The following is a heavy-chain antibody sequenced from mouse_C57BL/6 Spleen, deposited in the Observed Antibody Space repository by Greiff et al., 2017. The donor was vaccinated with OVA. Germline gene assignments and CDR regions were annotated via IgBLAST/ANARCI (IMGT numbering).Heavy chain of an antibody. J-gene: IGHJ3*01. CDR2: ISYDGSN. Sequence: VQLQQSGPGLVKPSQSLSLTCSVPGYSITSGYYWNWIRQFPGNKLEWMGYISYDGSNNYNPSLKNRISITRDTSKNQFFLKLNSVTTEDTATYYCASYYYGSSPWFAYWGQGTLVTVSA. V-gene: IGHV3-6*01. CDR1: GYSITSGYY. CDR3: ASYYYGSSPWFAY. D-gene: IGHD1-1*01.